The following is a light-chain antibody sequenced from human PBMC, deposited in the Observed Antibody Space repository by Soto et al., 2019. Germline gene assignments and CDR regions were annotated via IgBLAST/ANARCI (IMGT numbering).Light chain of an antibody. Sequence: EIEMTQSPATLSLSPGERATLYCWASQSVSSNLAWYQQKPGQAPRLLIYGASTRVTGVPARFSGSGSGTEFILIISSLQPEDFATYYCQQTSAFPRTFGQGTKVDVK. CDR2: GAS. J-gene: IGKJ1*01. CDR1: QSVSSN. V-gene: IGKV3-15*01. CDR3: QQTSAFPRT.